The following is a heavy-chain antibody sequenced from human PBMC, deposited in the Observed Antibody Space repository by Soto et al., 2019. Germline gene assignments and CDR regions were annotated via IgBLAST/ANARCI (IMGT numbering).Heavy chain of an antibody. CDR2: IYYSGST. V-gene: IGHV4-39*01. D-gene: IGHD1-20*01. Sequence: QLQLQESGPGLVKPSETLSLTCTVSGGSISSSSYYWGWIRQPPGKGREWIGSIYYSGSTYYNPSLKSRVTISVDTSKNQFSLKLSSVTAADTAVYYCARHSRRYSVDYWGQGTLVTVSS. CDR1: GGSISSSSYY. CDR3: ARHSRRYSVDY. J-gene: IGHJ4*02.